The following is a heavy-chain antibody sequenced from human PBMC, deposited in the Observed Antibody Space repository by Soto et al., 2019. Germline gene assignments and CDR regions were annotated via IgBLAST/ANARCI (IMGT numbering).Heavy chain of an antibody. CDR2: ISAYNGGT. D-gene: IGHD6-13*01. CDR3: EGRSAADTRGYF. V-gene: IGHV1-18*01. Sequence: ASVKVSCKASGYTFTNFGIRWVRQAPGQGLEWMGWISAYNGGTNYXXNFQGRVXXTTDTARSTGXMELRXRGCDDTGVYYCEGRSAADTRGYFWGQGNLVTDSS. CDR1: GYTFTNFG. J-gene: IGHJ4*02.